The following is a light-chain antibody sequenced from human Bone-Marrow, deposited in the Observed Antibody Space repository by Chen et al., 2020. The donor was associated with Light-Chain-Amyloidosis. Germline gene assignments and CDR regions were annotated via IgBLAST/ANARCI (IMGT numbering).Light chain of an antibody. V-gene: IGLV2-14*01. CDR3: SSYTITNTLV. CDR2: EVT. CDR1: SSDVGGDKH. J-gene: IGLJ1*01. Sequence: SALTETASVYGSHGQTISFSCTGTSSDVGGDKHVSWYQQHPDKAPKLMIYEVTNRPSWVPDRFSGSKSDNTASLTISVLQTEDEADYFCSSYTITNTLVFGSGTRVTVL.